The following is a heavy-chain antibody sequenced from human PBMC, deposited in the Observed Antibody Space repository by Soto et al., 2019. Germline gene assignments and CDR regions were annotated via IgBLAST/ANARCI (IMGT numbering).Heavy chain of an antibody. CDR3: ARDPPDGDSYFDY. Sequence: PSETLSLTCTVSGGSIRGYYWSWIRQPPGKGLEWIGYIYYSGTTNYNPSLKSRVTMSIDTSRNQFSLKLSSVTAADTAVYYCARDPPDGDSYFDYWGQGTLVTVSS. CDR1: GGSIRGYY. D-gene: IGHD4-17*01. V-gene: IGHV4-59*01. CDR2: IYYSGTT. J-gene: IGHJ4*02.